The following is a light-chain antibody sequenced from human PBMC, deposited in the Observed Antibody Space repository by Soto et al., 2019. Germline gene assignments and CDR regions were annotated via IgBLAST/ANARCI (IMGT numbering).Light chain of an antibody. CDR1: QSVSSSY. CDR3: QLYASSLRP. V-gene: IGKV3-20*01. Sequence: EIVLTQSPGTLSLSPGERATLSCRASQSVSSSYLAWYQQKPGQAPRLLIYGASSRATGIPDRFSGSGSGTDFTLTISSLEPADFAVFYCQLYASSLRPFGQGTKVEIK. CDR2: GAS. J-gene: IGKJ1*01.